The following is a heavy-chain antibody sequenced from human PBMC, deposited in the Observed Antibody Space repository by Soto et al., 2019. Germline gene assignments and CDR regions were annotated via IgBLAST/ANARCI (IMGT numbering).Heavy chain of an antibody. CDR2: IWYDGSNK. J-gene: IGHJ6*02. CDR3: ARDGRTGTTSHYGMDV. CDR1: GFTFSSYG. D-gene: IGHD1-1*01. V-gene: IGHV3-33*01. Sequence: GGSLRLSCAASGFTFSSYGMHWVRQAPGKGLEWVAVIWYDGSNKYYADSVKGRFTISRDNSKNTLYLQMNSLRAEDTAVYYCARDGRTGTTSHYGMDVWGQGTTVTVSS.